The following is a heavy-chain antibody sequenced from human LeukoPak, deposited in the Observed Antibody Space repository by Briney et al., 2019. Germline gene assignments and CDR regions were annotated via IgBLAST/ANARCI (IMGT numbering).Heavy chain of an antibody. CDR1: GGSFSGYY. Sequence: SETLSLTRAVYGGSFSGYYWSWIRQPPGKGLEWIGEINHSGSTNYNPSLKSRVTISVDTSKNQFSLKLSSVTAADTAVYYCARLSSQYYDDYHYYFDYWGQGTLVTVSS. J-gene: IGHJ4*02. CDR3: ARLSSQYYDDYHYYFDY. V-gene: IGHV4-34*01. CDR2: INHSGST. D-gene: IGHD4-17*01.